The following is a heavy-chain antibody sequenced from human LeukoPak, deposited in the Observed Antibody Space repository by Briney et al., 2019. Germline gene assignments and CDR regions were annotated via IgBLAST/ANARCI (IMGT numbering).Heavy chain of an antibody. V-gene: IGHV3-23*01. CDR1: GFTFSNYA. CDR3: AKATGWY. D-gene: IGHD6-19*01. CDR2: ISGTGGST. Sequence: PTGGSLRLSCAASGFTFSNYAMSWVRQAPGKGLEWVSGISGTGGSTYYADSVKGRFTISRDISKNTLYLQMNSLRAEDTAVYYCAKATGWYWGQGTLVTVSS. J-gene: IGHJ4*02.